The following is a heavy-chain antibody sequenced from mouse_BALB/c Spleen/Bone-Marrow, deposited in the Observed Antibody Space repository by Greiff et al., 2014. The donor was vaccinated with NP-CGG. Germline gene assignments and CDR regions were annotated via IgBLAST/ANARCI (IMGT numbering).Heavy chain of an antibody. CDR2: IDYSGST. V-gene: IGHV3-8*02. D-gene: IGHD2-14*01. J-gene: IGHJ1*01. Sequence: EVQLVESGPSLVKPSQTLSLTCSVTGDSITSGYWNWIRIFPGNKLEYMGYIDYSGSTYYNPSLKSRFSITRDTSKNQFYLQLNSVTTEDTATYYCARGNYRVDVRYIEVWGAGTPVTVSS. CDR3: ARGNYRVDVRYIEV. CDR1: GDSITSGY.